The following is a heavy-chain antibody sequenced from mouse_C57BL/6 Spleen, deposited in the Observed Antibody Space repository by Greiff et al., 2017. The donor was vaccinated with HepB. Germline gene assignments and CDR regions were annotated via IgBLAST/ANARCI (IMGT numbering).Heavy chain of an antibody. D-gene: IGHD1-1*01. J-gene: IGHJ2*01. V-gene: IGHV1-55*01. CDR1: GYTFTSYW. CDR3: ARNYGSSYVFDY. CDR2: IYPGSGST. Sequence: QVQLKQPGAELVKPGASVKMSCKASGYTFTSYWITWVKQRPGQGLEWIGDIYPGSGSTNYNEKFKSKATLTVDTSSSTAYMQLSSLTSEDSAVYYCARNYGSSYVFDYWGQGTTLTVSS.